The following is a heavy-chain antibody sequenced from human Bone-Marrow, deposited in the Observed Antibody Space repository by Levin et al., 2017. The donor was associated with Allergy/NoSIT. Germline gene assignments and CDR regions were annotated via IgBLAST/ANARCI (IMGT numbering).Heavy chain of an antibody. D-gene: IGHD6-13*01. CDR2: VHHSGIT. CDR3: ARARVVAAAPHYFDF. J-gene: IGHJ4*02. Sequence: SQTLSLTCDVSGSSISDEFFWGWVRQPPGQGLEWIGSVHHSGITFYNSSLASRVIVSLDTSKNQVSLKMNSVSAADTAVYFCARARVVAAAPHYFDFWGQGTLATVSS. CDR1: GSSISDEFF. V-gene: IGHV4-38-2*01.